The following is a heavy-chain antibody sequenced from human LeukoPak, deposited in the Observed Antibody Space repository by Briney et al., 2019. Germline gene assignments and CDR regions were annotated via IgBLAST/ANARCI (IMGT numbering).Heavy chain of an antibody. D-gene: IGHD6-19*01. V-gene: IGHV3-23*01. CDR3: AKVLRSGWPFRPVGPFDY. CDR1: GFTFSSYA. Sequence: QPGGSLRLSCAASGFTFSSYAMSWVRQAPGKGLEWVSAISGSGGSTYYADSVKGRFTISRDNSKNTLYLQMNSLRAEDTAVYYCAKVLRSGWPFRPVGPFDYGGQGTLVTVSS. CDR2: ISGSGGST. J-gene: IGHJ4*02.